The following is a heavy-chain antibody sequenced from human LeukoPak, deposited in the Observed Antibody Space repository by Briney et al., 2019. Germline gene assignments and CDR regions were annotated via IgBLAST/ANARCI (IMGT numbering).Heavy chain of an antibody. CDR1: GFTLSSYA. J-gene: IGHJ4*02. Sequence: GGSLRLSCAASGFTLSSYAMSWVRQAPGKGLEWVSAIGVSGTGTYYTDSVKGRFTISRDNSKSTLFLQMNSLRAEDTAVYYCAAYNCSSAKCYTGGLDHWGQGTLLTVSS. CDR3: AAYNCSSAKCYTGGLDH. CDR2: IGVSGTGT. D-gene: IGHD2-2*02. V-gene: IGHV3-23*01.